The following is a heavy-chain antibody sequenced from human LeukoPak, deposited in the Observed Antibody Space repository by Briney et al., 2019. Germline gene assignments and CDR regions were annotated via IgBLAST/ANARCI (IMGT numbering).Heavy chain of an antibody. V-gene: IGHV3-21*01. Sequence: GGSLRLSRAASGFTFSSYSMNWVRQAPGKGLEWVSSISSSSYIYYADSVKGRFTISRDNAKNSLYLQMNSLRAEDTAVYYCAREVQWLGNYFDYWGQGTLVTVSS. CDR2: ISSSSYI. CDR1: GFTFSSYS. D-gene: IGHD6-19*01. CDR3: AREVQWLGNYFDY. J-gene: IGHJ4*02.